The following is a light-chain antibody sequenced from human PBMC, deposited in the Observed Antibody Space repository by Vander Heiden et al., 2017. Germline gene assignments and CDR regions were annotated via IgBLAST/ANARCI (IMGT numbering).Light chain of an antibody. V-gene: IGKV2-28*01. CDR1: QNPFHSNGYNY. J-gene: IGKJ5*01. CDR2: LGS. Sequence: DIVLTQSPLSLPVTPGEPASISCTSSQNPFHSNGYNYLDWYVQKPGQSPQLLISLGSNRPSGVPDRFSGSGSGTDFTLKISRVEAEDVGVYYCMQALQTPITFGQGTRLEIK. CDR3: MQALQTPIT.